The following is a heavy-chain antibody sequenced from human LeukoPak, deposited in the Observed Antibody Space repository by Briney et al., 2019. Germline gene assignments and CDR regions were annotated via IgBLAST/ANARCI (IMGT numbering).Heavy chain of an antibody. J-gene: IGHJ6*02. V-gene: IGHV1-69*04. D-gene: IGHD1-7*01. CDR1: GGTFSSYA. Sequence: SVKVSCKASGGTFSSYAISWVRQAPGQGLEWMGRIIPILGIANYAQKFQGRVTITADKSTSTAYMELSSLRSEDTAVYYCARVPELRSVEDFGIVGWGQGTTVTVSS. CDR3: ARVPELRSVEDFGIVG. CDR2: IIPILGIA.